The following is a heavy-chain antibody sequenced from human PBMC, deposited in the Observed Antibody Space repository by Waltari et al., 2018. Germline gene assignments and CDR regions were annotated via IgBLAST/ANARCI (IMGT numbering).Heavy chain of an antibody. Sequence: QLQLQESGPGLVKPSETLSLTCTVSGGSISSSSHYWGWIRQPPGRGLEWIGSIYYSGSTYYNPSLKSRVTISVDTSKNQFSLKLSSVTAADTAVYYCARRFDDYGDYRTSYYFDYWGQGTLVTVSS. D-gene: IGHD4-17*01. CDR1: GGSISSSSHY. CDR2: IYYSGST. CDR3: ARRFDDYGDYRTSYYFDY. J-gene: IGHJ4*02. V-gene: IGHV4-39*07.